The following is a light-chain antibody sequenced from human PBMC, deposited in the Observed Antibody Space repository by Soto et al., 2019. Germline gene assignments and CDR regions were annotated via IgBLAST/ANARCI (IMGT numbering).Light chain of an antibody. Sequence: EIVLTQSPGTLSWYPGERATLSCRASQSVSISDVAWYQQKPGQAPRVLIYGASSRAPGIPDRFSGSGSGTDFTLTISRLEPEDFGVYYCQQFGTSPRTFGQGTKV. J-gene: IGKJ1*01. CDR3: QQFGTSPRT. CDR2: GAS. V-gene: IGKV3-20*01. CDR1: QSVSISD.